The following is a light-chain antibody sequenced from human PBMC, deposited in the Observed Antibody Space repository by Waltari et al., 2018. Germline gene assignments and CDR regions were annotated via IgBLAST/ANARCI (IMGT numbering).Light chain of an antibody. CDR1: QSISTY. V-gene: IGKV1-39*01. Sequence: DIQMTQPPSSLSASVGDRVTITCRASQSISTYLNWYQQKPGKAPKVLIYAASSLQSGVPSRFRGSGSGTDFTLTISSLQPEDFATYYCQQTYNTPVTFGQGTRLEIK. CDR2: AAS. CDR3: QQTYNTPVT. J-gene: IGKJ5*01.